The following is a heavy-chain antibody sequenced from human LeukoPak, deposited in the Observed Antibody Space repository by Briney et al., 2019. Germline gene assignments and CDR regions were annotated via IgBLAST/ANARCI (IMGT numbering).Heavy chain of an antibody. CDR2: IRYDGSNK. V-gene: IGHV3-30*02. Sequence: GGSLRLSCAASGFTFSSYGMHWVRQAPGKGLEWVAFIRYDGSNKYYADSVKGRFTISRDNSKNTLYLQMNNLRAEDTAVYYCARGLSWSYYDSSGYQDAFDIWGQGTMVTVSS. J-gene: IGHJ3*02. CDR1: GFTFSSYG. D-gene: IGHD3-22*01. CDR3: ARGLSWSYYDSSGYQDAFDI.